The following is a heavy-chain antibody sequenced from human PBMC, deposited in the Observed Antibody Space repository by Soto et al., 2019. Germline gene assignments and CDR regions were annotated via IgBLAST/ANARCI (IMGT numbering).Heavy chain of an antibody. CDR1: GYTFTSYG. Sequence: GASVKVSCKASGYTFTSYGISWVRQAPGQGLEWMGWISAYSDNTNYAQKLQGRVTMTTDTSTSTAYMELRSLRSDDTAVYYCARGPPTSCGGAYCFSHYFDYWGQGTLVTVS. V-gene: IGHV1-18*01. D-gene: IGHD2-21*01. CDR2: ISAYSDNT. CDR3: ARGPPTSCGGAYCFSHYFDY. J-gene: IGHJ4*01.